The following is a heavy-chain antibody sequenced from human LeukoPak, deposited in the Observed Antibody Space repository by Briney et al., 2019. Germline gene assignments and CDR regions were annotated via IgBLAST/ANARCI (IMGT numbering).Heavy chain of an antibody. J-gene: IGHJ5*02. CDR3: ARGAAVVAASDNWFDP. CDR1: GFTVSSNY. D-gene: IGHD2-15*01. CDR2: ISTSSSYI. V-gene: IGHV3-21*01. Sequence: GGSLRLSCAASGFTVSSNYMNWVRQAPGKGLEWVSSISTSSSYIYYAGSVKGRFTISRDNARNSLFLQLNSLRAEDTAVYYCARGAAVVAASDNWFDPWGQGTLVTVSS.